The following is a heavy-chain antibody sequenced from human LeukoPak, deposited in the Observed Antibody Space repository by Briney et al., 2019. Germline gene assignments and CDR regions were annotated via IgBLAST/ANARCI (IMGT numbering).Heavy chain of an antibody. J-gene: IGHJ4*02. CDR2: IRYDGSNK. CDR1: GFTFSSYG. Sequence: GGSLRLSCAASGFTFSSYGMHWVRQAPGKGLEWVAFIRYDGSNKYYADSVKGRFTISRDNSKNTLYLQMNSLRAEDTAVYYCAKDTHYDFWSGYYTGEAPDYWGQGTLVTVSS. CDR3: AKDTHYDFWSGYYTGEAPDY. D-gene: IGHD3-3*01. V-gene: IGHV3-30*02.